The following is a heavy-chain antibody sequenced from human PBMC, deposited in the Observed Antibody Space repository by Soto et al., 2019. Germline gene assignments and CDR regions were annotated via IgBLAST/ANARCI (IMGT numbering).Heavy chain of an antibody. CDR1: GCNFSGYA. CDR2: ISGGGDAT. V-gene: IGHV3-23*01. Sequence: EVQLLDSGGGLVQPGGSLRLSCAASGCNFSGYALTWVRQAQGKGLEWVSAISGGGDATFYADSVKGRCTISRDNSKNTLYLHMHPLIAEETGVYYCARKVSGSTGRPDLWYFDLWGRGTLVTVSS. J-gene: IGHJ2*01. CDR3: ARKVSGSTGRPDLWYFDL. D-gene: IGHD3-10*01.